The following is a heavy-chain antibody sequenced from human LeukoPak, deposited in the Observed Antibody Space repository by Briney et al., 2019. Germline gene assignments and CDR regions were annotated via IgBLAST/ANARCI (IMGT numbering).Heavy chain of an antibody. J-gene: IGHJ4*02. V-gene: IGHV4-39*01. Sequence: SETLSLTCTVSGGSFTRSNYYWGWIRQPPGKGLEWIGSIHYGGSAFYNPSLKSRVTMSVDTSKNQFSLKLSSVTAADTAIYYCARPGYSSSWSYFDYWGRGTLVTVSS. CDR1: GGSFTRSNYY. D-gene: IGHD6-13*01. CDR3: ARPGYSSSWSYFDY. CDR2: IHYGGSA.